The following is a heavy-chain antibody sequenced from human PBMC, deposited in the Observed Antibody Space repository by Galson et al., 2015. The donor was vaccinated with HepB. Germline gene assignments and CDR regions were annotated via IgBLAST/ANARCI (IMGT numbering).Heavy chain of an antibody. D-gene: IGHD3-3*01. V-gene: IGHV4-34*01. Sequence: ETLSLTCAVYGGSFSGYYWSWVRQPPGKGLEWIGEINHSGSTNYNPSLKSRVTISVDTSKNQFSLKLSSVTAADTAVYYCARVSYYDFWSGYPNLFDYWGQGTLVTVSS. CDR2: INHSGST. CDR1: GGSFSGYY. J-gene: IGHJ4*02. CDR3: ARVSYYDFWSGYPNLFDY.